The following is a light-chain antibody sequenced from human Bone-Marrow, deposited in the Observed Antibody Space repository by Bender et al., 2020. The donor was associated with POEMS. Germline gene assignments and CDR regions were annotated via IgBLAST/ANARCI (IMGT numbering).Light chain of an antibody. V-gene: IGLV1-44*01. Sequence: QSVLTQPPSVSGTPGQRVTISCSGSGSNIGGYPVNWYQQLPGTAPRLLIYTNNERPSGVSNRFSGSKSGNTASLTISGLQAEDEADYYCCSYASSDIFVVFGGGTKLSVL. J-gene: IGLJ2*01. CDR3: CSYASSDIFVV. CDR1: GSNIGGYP. CDR2: TNN.